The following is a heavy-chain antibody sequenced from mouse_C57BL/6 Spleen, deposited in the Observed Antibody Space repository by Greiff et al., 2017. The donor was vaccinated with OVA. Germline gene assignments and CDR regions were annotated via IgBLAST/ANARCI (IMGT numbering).Heavy chain of an antibody. CDR3: TYYSNYVGYFDV. CDR1: GYTFTSYW. D-gene: IGHD2-5*01. CDR2: IYPGNSDT. V-gene: IGHV1-5*01. J-gene: IGHJ1*03. Sequence: EVQLQQSGTVLARPGASVKMSCKTSGYTFTSYWMHWVKQRPGQGLEWIGAIYPGNSDTSYNQKFKGKAKLTAVTSASTAYMELSSLTNEDSAVYYCTYYSNYVGYFDVWGTGTTVTVSS.